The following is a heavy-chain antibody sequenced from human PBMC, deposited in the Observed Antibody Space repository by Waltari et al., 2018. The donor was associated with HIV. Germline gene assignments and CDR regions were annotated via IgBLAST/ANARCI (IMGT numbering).Heavy chain of an antibody. V-gene: IGHV3-64D*06. Sequence: EVQLVESGGGLVQPGGSLRLSCSASGFTFSSYAMHWVRQAPGKGLEYVSAISSNGGSTYYADAGKGRFTISRDNSKNTLYLQMSSLRAEDTAVYYCVKGWGIAEFYYYGMDVWGQGTTVTVSS. CDR3: VKGWGIAEFYYYGMDV. J-gene: IGHJ6*02. CDR2: ISSNGGST. D-gene: IGHD6-13*01. CDR1: GFTFSSYA.